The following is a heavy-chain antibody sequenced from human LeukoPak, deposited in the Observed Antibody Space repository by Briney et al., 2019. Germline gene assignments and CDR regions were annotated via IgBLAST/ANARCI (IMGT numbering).Heavy chain of an antibody. V-gene: IGHV1-2*02. CDR2: INPNSGGT. CDR1: GYTFTVYY. CDR3: AILQDIVVVPAPYGMDV. D-gene: IGHD2-2*01. J-gene: IGHJ6*02. Sequence: GASVKVSCKASGYTFTVYYMHWVRQAPGQGLEWMGWINPNSGGTNYAQKFQGRVTMTRDTSISTAYMELSRLRSDDTAVYYCAILQDIVVVPAPYGMDVWGQGTTVTVSS.